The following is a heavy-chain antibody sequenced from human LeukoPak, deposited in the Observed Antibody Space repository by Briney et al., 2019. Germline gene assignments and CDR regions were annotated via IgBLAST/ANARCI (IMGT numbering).Heavy chain of an antibody. CDR1: GGSISSSSYY. J-gene: IGHJ4*02. CDR3: ALMSYGSTAAACFDY. CDR2: IYYSGST. D-gene: IGHD6-13*01. Sequence: SETLSLTCTVSGGSISSSSYYWGWIRQPPGKGLEWIGSIYYSGSTYYNPSLKSRVTISVDTSKNQFSLKLSSVTAADTAVYYCALMSYGSTAAACFDYWGQGTLVTVSS. V-gene: IGHV4-39*01.